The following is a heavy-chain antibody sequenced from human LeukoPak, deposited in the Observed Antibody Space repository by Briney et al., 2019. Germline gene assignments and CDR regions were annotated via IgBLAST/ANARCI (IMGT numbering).Heavy chain of an antibody. CDR1: GFTFSSYA. V-gene: IGHV3-30*04. CDR2: ISYDGSNK. J-gene: IGHJ4*02. D-gene: IGHD3-9*01. CDR3: ASNRLSWRLVYYFDY. Sequence: PGGSLRLSCAASGFTFSSYAMHWVRQAPGKGLEWVAVISYDGSNKYYADFVKGRFTISRDNSKNTLYLQMNSLRAEDTAVYYCASNRLSWRLVYYFDYWGQGTLVTVSS.